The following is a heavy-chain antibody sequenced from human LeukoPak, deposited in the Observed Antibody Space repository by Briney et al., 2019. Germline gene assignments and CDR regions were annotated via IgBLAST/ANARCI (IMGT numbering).Heavy chain of an antibody. V-gene: IGHV1-2*02. CDR2: INPNSGGT. Sequence: ASVKVSCKASGYTFTGYYMHWVRPAPGQGLEWMGWINPNSGGTNYAQKFQGRVTMTRDTSISTAYMELSRLRSDDTAVYYCARGGYYYDSSGYYVYWGQGTLVTVSS. CDR3: ARGGYYYDSSGYYVY. J-gene: IGHJ4*02. D-gene: IGHD3-22*01. CDR1: GYTFTGYY.